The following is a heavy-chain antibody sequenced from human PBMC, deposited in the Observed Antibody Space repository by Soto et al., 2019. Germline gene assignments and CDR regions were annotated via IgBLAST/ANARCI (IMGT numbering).Heavy chain of an antibody. CDR3: ARDANNRDSSVYYDVFDI. D-gene: IGHD3-22*01. V-gene: IGHV3-7*05. CDR1: GFTFENYW. J-gene: IGHJ3*02. CDR2: IRKDGTQE. Sequence: DVQLMESGGGLVQPGGSLRLSCTASGFTFENYWMTWIRQAPGKGLEWVANIRKDGTQEHYVDSVEGRFIVSRDNARASLYLQMNSLRIEDTAVYYCARDANNRDSSVYYDVFDIWGQGTMVTVSP.